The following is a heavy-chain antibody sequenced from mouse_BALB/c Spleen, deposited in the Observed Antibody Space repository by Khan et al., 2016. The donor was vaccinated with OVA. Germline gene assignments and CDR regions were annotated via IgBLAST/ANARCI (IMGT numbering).Heavy chain of an antibody. Sequence: EVVLVESGGGLVKPGGSLKLSCAASGFAFSSYSMSWVRQTPEKRLEWVATITSGGSYTYYPDSVKGRFTISRDNAKNTLYLQMSSLKSEDTAMYYCTRDRNYYGSSFYFDYWGQGTTLTVSS. CDR3: TRDRNYYGSSFYFDY. V-gene: IGHV5-6-4*01. D-gene: IGHD1-1*01. J-gene: IGHJ2*01. CDR2: ITSGGSYT. CDR1: GFAFSSYS.